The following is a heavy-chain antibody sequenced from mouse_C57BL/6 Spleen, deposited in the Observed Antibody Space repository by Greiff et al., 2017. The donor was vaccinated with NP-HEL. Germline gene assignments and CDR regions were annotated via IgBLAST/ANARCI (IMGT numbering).Heavy chain of an antibody. CDR3: ARSGDYDAWFAY. D-gene: IGHD2-4*01. J-gene: IGHJ3*01. V-gene: IGHV1-76*01. Sequence: QVQLQQSGAELVRPGASVKLSCKASGYTFTDYYINWVKQRPGQGLEWIARIYPGSGNTYYNEKFKGKATLTAEKSSSTAYMQLSSLTSEDSAVYFCARSGDYDAWFAYWGQGTLVTVSA. CDR2: IYPGSGNT. CDR1: GYTFTDYY.